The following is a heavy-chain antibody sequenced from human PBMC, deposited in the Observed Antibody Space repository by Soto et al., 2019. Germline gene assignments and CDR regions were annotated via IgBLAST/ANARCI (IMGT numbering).Heavy chain of an antibody. Sequence: PGGSLRLSCAASGFTFSDRYMDWVRQAPGKGLEWVGRTKNKANSYTTEYAASVKGRFTISRDDSRNSVYLQMNSLKTDDTALYYCTIEGADPGPDFDYWGKGTLVTVSS. D-gene: IGHD3-16*01. CDR1: GFTFSDRY. J-gene: IGHJ4*02. V-gene: IGHV3-72*01. CDR3: TIEGADPGPDFDY. CDR2: TKNKANSYTT.